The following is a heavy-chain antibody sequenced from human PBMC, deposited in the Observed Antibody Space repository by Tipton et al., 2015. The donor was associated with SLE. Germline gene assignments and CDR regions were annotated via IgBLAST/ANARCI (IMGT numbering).Heavy chain of an antibody. Sequence: TLSLTCTVSGDSISSSTHYWGWTRRPPGKGLEYIGSIYYSGSTSYNPSLQSRLTISRDMSKNQFSLRPNSVTAADTAVYYCARHSDLVPPNFDYWGQGTLVTVSS. D-gene: IGHD6-13*01. CDR1: GDSISSSTHY. J-gene: IGHJ4*02. V-gene: IGHV4-39*01. CDR3: ARHSDLVPPNFDY. CDR2: IYYSGST.